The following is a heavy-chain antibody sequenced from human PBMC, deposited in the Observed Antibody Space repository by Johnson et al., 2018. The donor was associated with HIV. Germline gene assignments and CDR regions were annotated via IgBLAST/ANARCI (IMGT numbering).Heavy chain of an antibody. CDR1: GFTFSSYG. Sequence: QVQLVESGGGVVQPGGSLRLSCAASGFTFSSYGMHWVRQAPGKGLEWVAFIRYDGSNKYYADSVKGRFTISKDNSKNTLYLQMNSLRAEDTAVYYCAKGEAQEGWIQIRLYAFDIWGQGTMVTVSS. J-gene: IGHJ3*02. CDR2: IRYDGSNK. D-gene: IGHD5-18*01. CDR3: AKGEAQEGWIQIRLYAFDI. V-gene: IGHV3-30*02.